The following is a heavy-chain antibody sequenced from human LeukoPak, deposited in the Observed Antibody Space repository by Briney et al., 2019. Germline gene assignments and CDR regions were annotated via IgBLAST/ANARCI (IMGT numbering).Heavy chain of an antibody. D-gene: IGHD3-10*01. V-gene: IGHV1-2*02. CDR2: INPNSGGT. CDR1: GYTFTGYY. Sequence: ASVKVSCKASGYTFTGYYMHWVRQAPGQGLEWMGWINPNSGGTNYAHKFQGRVTMTRDTSISTAYIELSRLRSDDTAVYYCARLIWFGELLSSYYYYMDVWGKGTTVTISS. CDR3: ARLIWFGELLSSYYYYMDV. J-gene: IGHJ6*03.